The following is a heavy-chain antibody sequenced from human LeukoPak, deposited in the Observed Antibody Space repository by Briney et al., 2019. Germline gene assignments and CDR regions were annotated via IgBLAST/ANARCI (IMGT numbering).Heavy chain of an antibody. CDR1: GDSIIGYY. CDR3: TKSDGYGLIRI. J-gene: IGHJ3*02. CDR2: IYYTGNT. V-gene: IGHV4-39*07. Sequence: SETLSLTCSVSGDSIIGYYWGWIRQPPGKGLEWIGNIYYTGNTYYNSSLKSRVTISLDTSKNQFSLKVISMTAADTAAYYCTKSDGYGLIRICGRGAMVTVSS. D-gene: IGHD3-10*01.